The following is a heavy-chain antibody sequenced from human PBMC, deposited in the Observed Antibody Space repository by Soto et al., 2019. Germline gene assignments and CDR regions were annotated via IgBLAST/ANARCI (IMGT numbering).Heavy chain of an antibody. CDR1: GGSISSGGYY. V-gene: IGHV4-31*03. D-gene: IGHD1-1*01. J-gene: IGHJ6*02. Sequence: QVQLQESGPGLVKPSQTLSLTCTVSGGSISSGGYYWSWIRQHPGKGLEWIGYIYYSGSTYYNPSLTSRVTISVDTSKNQFSLKLSSVTAADTAVYYCARESTKDYYYGMDVWGQGTTVTVSS. CDR2: IYYSGST. CDR3: ARESTKDYYYGMDV.